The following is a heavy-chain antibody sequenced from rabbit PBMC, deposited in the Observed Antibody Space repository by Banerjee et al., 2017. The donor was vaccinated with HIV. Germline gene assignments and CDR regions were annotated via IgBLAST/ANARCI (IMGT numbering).Heavy chain of an antibody. Sequence: QEQLEESGGDLVKPEGSLTLTCTASGFSFSRYYYMCWVRQAPGKGLQWIACIYTDSSDTTYYASWAKGRFTISKTSSTTVTLQMTSLTAADTATYFCARLYAGYTGDGYAGYFNLWGPGTLVTVS. CDR2: IYTDSSDTT. CDR1: GFSFSRYYY. D-gene: IGHD7-1*01. CDR3: ARLYAGYTGDGYAGYFNL. J-gene: IGHJ4*01. V-gene: IGHV1S45*01.